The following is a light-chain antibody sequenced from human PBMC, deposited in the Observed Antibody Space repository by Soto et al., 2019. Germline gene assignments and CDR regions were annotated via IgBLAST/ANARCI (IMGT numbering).Light chain of an antibody. Sequence: QSVLTQPPSVSGAPGQRVTIPCTGSSSNIGSFYDVHWYQQLPGTVPKLLIYGDNNRPSGVPDRFSGSKSGTSASLAITGXQXXDXADYYCQSYDNSLSHVVFGGGTKLTV. CDR3: QSYDNSLSHVV. CDR2: GDN. CDR1: SSNIGSFYD. J-gene: IGLJ2*01. V-gene: IGLV1-40*01.